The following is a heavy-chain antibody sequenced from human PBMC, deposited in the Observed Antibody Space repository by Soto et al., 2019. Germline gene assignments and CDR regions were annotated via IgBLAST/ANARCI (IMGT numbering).Heavy chain of an antibody. CDR1: GGSINSGDYS. CDR3: ARGINYYDSSGDSWFDP. Sequence: SETLSLTCTVSGGSINSGDYSWTWIRQPPGKDLEWIGYIYHTGTTYYNMSLNSRVTISVDRSRNQFSLKLSSVTAADTAVYYCARGINYYDSSGDSWFDPWGQGTLVTVSS. J-gene: IGHJ5*02. CDR2: IYHTGTT. V-gene: IGHV4-30-2*01. D-gene: IGHD3-22*01.